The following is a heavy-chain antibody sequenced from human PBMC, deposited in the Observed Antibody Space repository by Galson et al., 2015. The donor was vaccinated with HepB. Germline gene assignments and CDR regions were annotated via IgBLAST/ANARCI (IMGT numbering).Heavy chain of an antibody. V-gene: IGHV1-69*13. J-gene: IGHJ3*01. CDR2: IIPIFGTA. CDR3: ARDGYSGSPNAFDF. Sequence: SVKVSCKASGGTFSTYGISWVRQAPGQGLEWMGGIIPIFGTAKYAQKFQGGVTITADVSTRTAYMELSSLRSEDTAVYYCARDGYSGSPNAFDFWGQGTMVTVSS. CDR1: GGTFSTYG. D-gene: IGHD1-26*01.